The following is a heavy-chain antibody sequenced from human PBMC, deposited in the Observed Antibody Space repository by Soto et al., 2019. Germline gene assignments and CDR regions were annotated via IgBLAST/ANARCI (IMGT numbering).Heavy chain of an antibody. CDR1: GFTFSSYS. D-gene: IGHD3-22*01. CDR3: ARDLDYYDSSGQY. CDR2: ISSSSSYI. Sequence: GGSLRLSCAASGFTFSSYSMNWVRQAPGKGLEWVSSISSSSSYIYYADSVKGRFTISRDNAKNSLYLQMNSLRAEDTAVHYCARDLDYYDSSGQYWGQGTLVTVSS. V-gene: IGHV3-21*01. J-gene: IGHJ4*02.